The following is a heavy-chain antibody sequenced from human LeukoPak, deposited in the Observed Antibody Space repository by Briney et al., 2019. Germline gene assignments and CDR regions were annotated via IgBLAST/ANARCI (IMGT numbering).Heavy chain of an antibody. D-gene: IGHD5-24*01. J-gene: IGHJ3*01. CDR1: GFTFSSYA. Sequence: GGSLRLSCAASGFTFSSYAMSWVRQAPGKGLEWVGFIRSKGEGGTTEYAASVKGRFTIPRDDSKSIAYVEMNSLKIEDTALYYCVRLEMVTMADAFDVWGQGTMVTVFS. CDR3: VRLEMVTMADAFDV. V-gene: IGHV3-49*04. CDR2: IRSKGEGGTT.